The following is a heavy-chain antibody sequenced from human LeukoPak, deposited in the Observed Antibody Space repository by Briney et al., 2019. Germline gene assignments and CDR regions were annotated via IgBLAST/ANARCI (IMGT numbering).Heavy chain of an antibody. CDR2: INHSGST. CDR3: ARKGSRGFIVGAIMYYFDY. J-gene: IGHJ4*02. V-gene: IGHV4-34*01. Sequence: SETLSLTCAVYGGSFSGYYWSWLRQPPGKGLEWIGEINHSGSTNYNPSLKSRVTISVDTSKNQFSLKLSSVTAADTAVYYCARKGSRGFIVGAIMYYFDYWGQGTLVTVSS. CDR1: GGSFSGYY. D-gene: IGHD1-26*01.